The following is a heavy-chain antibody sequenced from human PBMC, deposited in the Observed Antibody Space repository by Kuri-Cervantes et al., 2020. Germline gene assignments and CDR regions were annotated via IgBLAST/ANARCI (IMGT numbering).Heavy chain of an antibody. CDR3: ARGAKPIDY. Sequence: GESLKISCAASGFTFSSYGMHWVRQAPGKGLEWVAVIWYDGSNKYYADSVKGRFTISRDNSQDTLFLQMNSLRAEDTAVYYCARGAKPIDYWGQGTLVTVSS. J-gene: IGHJ4*02. D-gene: IGHD4/OR15-4a*01. CDR2: IWYDGSNK. CDR1: GFTFSSYG. V-gene: IGHV3-33*01.